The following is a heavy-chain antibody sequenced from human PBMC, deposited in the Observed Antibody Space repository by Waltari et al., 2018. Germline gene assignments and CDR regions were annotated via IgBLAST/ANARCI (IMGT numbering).Heavy chain of an antibody. Sequence: QLQLQESGPGLVKPSETLSLTCTVSGGSISSSSYYWGWNRQHPGKGLEWIGSIYYSGSNSNNPTLRVRCTIAVETSKNQFSLKLSSVTAADTAVYYCARQTWIQLWLYAFDIWGQRTMVTVSS. CDR1: GGSISSSSYY. J-gene: IGHJ3*02. CDR3: ARQTWIQLWLYAFDI. D-gene: IGHD5-18*01. V-gene: IGHV4-39*01. CDR2: IYYSGSN.